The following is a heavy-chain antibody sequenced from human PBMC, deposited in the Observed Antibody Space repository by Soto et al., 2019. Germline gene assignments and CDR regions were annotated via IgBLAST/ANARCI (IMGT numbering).Heavy chain of an antibody. V-gene: IGHV4-39*01. CDR2: IYYSGNT. D-gene: IGHD3-3*01. J-gene: IGHJ5*02. CDR3: ARAEWLSDGWFDP. Sequence: PSETLSLTCTVSGGSISSSSYNWDWIRQPPGKGLEWIGSIYYSGNTYYNPSLKSRVTISVDTSKNQFSLKLSSVTAADTAVYYCARAEWLSDGWFDPWGQGTLVTVSS. CDR1: GGSISSSSYN.